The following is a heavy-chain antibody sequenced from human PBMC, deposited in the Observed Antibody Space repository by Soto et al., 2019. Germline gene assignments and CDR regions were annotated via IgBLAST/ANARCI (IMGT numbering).Heavy chain of an antibody. J-gene: IGHJ4*02. CDR3: AKASGGSCSGGICYYFDY. CDR2: ISGSGDST. V-gene: IGHV3-23*01. CDR1: GFTFNDYA. D-gene: IGHD2-15*01. Sequence: EVLLLESGGGLVQPGGSLRLSCVASGFTFNDYAMNWVRQAPGKGLEWGSTISGSGDSTYYADSVKGRFTYSRDNSKNTLWLQMNSLRAEDTAVYYCAKASGGSCSGGICYYFDYWGQGTLVTVSS.